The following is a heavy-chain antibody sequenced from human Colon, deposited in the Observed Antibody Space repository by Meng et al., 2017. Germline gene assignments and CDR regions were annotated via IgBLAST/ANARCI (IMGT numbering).Heavy chain of an antibody. V-gene: IGHV3-30*04. CDR3: AREPVFRGWLDP. Sequence: QVELVGAGGGRLQPGRSQQLAWPASEFSFSSYSMHWVRQAPGRGLEWVAVISSDGGIKWCADSVKGRCTISRDNSKSTLYLQMNSLRPEDTAVYHCAREPVFRGWLDPWGQGTLVTVSS. D-gene: IGHD2/OR15-2a*01. CDR1: EFSFSSYS. CDR2: ISSDGGIK. J-gene: IGHJ5*02.